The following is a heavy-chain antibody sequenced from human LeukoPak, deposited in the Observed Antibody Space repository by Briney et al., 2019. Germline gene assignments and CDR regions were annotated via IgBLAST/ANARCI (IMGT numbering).Heavy chain of an antibody. D-gene: IGHD3-10*01. V-gene: IGHV4-61*02. Sequence: SQTLSLTCTVSGGSINSADYCWSWIRQPAGKGLEWIGRIYTSGSTNYNPSLKSRVTISVDTSKNQFSLKLSSVTAADTAVYYCAREITMVRGVISLWGQGTLVTVSS. J-gene: IGHJ4*02. CDR3: AREITMVRGVISL. CDR1: GGSINSADYC. CDR2: IYTSGST.